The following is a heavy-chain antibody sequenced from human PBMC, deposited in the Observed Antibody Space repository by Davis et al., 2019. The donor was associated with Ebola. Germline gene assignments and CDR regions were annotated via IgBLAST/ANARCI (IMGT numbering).Heavy chain of an antibody. V-gene: IGHV1-2*05. Sequence: ASVKVSCKASGYTFTGHNLHWVRQAPGQGLEWMGRVISNSGGTNYAQKFQGRVTMTRDTSISTAYMELSRLTSDDTVVYYCARGTNYGLDVWGQGTSVTVSS. CDR2: VISNSGGT. J-gene: IGHJ6*02. CDR1: GYTFTGHN. CDR3: ARGTNYGLDV.